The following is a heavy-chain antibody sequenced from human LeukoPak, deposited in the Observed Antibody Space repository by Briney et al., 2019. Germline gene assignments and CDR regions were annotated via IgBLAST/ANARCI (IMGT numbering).Heavy chain of an antibody. CDR2: INWNGGST. J-gene: IGHJ4*02. CDR3: ARDGRFLEWLPAGY. V-gene: IGHV3-20*04. Sequence: GGSLRLSCAASGFTFDDYGMSWVRQAPGKGLEWVPGINWNGGSTGYADSVKGRFTISRDNAKNSLYLQMNSLRAEDTALYYCARDGRFLEWLPAGYWGQGTLVTVSS. CDR1: GFTFDDYG. D-gene: IGHD3-3*01.